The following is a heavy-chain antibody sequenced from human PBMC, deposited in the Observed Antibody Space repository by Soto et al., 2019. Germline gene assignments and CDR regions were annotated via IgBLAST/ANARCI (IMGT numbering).Heavy chain of an antibody. Sequence: QVQLQQWGPGLVEPSQTLSLTCTVSGDSISSSGYFWRWIRQPPGKGLEWIGHMYNSGTTYSNPSLRGRVTISVDTSKNQFPLKLSAVTAADTAGYYCARGPDTGKVYCWGQGSLVNVSS. CDR3: ARGPDTGKVYC. J-gene: IGHJ4*02. CDR2: MYNSGTT. CDR1: GDSISSSGYF. D-gene: IGHD5-18*01. V-gene: IGHV4-30-4*01.